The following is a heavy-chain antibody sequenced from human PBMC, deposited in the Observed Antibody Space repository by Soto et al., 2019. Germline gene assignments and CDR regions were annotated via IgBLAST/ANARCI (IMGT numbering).Heavy chain of an antibody. Sequence: ASVKVSCKASGFTFSNYGLNWVRQAPGQGLEWMGWVSANNGHTNYAQNLQGRVSMTTDTSTSTAYMELRGLTFDNTAVYYCARDIESVTAKHFFYYYAMDVWGQGTTVTVSS. D-gene: IGHD2-8*01. J-gene: IGHJ6*02. CDR2: VSANNGHT. CDR3: ARDIESVTAKHFFYYYAMDV. V-gene: IGHV1-18*01. CDR1: GFTFSNYG.